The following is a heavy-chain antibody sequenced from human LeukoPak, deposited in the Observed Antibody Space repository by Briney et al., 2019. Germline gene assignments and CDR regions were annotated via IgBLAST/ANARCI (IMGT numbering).Heavy chain of an antibody. CDR3: ARDLLYCGGDCGFDP. CDR2: IYYSGST. J-gene: IGHJ5*02. CDR1: GGSISSGDYY. D-gene: IGHD2-21*01. V-gene: IGHV4-30-4*08. Sequence: SETLSLTCTVSGGSISSGDYYWSWIRQLPGKGLEWIGYIYYSGSTYYNPSLKSRVTISVDTSKNQFSLKLSSVTAADTAVYYCARDLLYCGGDCGFDPWGRGTLVTVSS.